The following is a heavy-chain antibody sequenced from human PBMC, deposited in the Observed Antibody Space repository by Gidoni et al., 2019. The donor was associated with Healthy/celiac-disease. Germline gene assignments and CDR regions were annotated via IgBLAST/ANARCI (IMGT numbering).Heavy chain of an antibody. V-gene: IGHV4-34*01. CDR2: INHSGST. Sequence: QVQLQQWGAGLLKPSETLSLTCAVYGGSFSGYYWSWIRQPTGKGLEWIGEINHSGSTNYNPSLKSRVTISVDTSKNQFSLKLSSVTAADTAVYYCARGKDSSSWFRYYYYYGMDVWGQGTTVTVSS. CDR3: ARGKDSSSWFRYYYYYGMDV. CDR1: GGSFSGYY. D-gene: IGHD6-13*01. J-gene: IGHJ6*02.